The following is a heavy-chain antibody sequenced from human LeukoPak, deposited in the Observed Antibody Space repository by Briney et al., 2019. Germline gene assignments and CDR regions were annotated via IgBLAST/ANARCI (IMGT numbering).Heavy chain of an antibody. CDR2: IYSGGST. CDR1: GFTVSSNY. Sequence: GGSLRLSCAASGFTVSSNYMSWVRQAPGKGLEWVSVIYSGGSTYYADSVKGRFSISRDNSKNTLYLQMNSLRAEDTAVYYCARDLSPWETRNPDAFDIWGQGTMVTVSS. CDR3: ARDLSPWETRNPDAFDI. V-gene: IGHV3-53*01. J-gene: IGHJ3*02. D-gene: IGHD1-14*01.